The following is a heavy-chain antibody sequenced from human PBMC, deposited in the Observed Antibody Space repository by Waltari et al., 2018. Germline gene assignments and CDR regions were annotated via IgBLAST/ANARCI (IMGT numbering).Heavy chain of an antibody. Sequence: QVHLVESGGGVVQPGRSLRLSCAASGFTFSNYGMHWVRQAPGKGLGWVAVISYDGSNKYYADSVKGRFTISRDNSKNTLYLRMNSLRAEDTAVYYCAKDLIYGDYGFDYWGQGTLVTVSS. CDR3: AKDLIYGDYGFDY. V-gene: IGHV3-30*18. J-gene: IGHJ4*02. CDR2: ISYDGSNK. CDR1: GFTFSNYG. D-gene: IGHD4-17*01.